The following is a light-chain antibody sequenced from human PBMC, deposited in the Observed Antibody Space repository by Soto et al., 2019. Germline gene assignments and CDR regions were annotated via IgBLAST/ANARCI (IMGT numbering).Light chain of an antibody. CDR2: GAS. V-gene: IGKV3-20*01. Sequence: EIVLTQSPGTLSLSPGERATLSCRASQSLSSYYLAWYQQRPGQSPRLLVYGASSRATGIPDRFSGSGFGTVFALTISRLETEDSAVYYCHQYDNAPFAFGPG. CDR3: HQYDNAPFA. CDR1: QSLSSYY. J-gene: IGKJ3*01.